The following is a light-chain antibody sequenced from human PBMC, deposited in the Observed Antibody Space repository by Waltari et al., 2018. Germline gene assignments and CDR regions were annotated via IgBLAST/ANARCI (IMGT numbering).Light chain of an antibody. Sequence: DVVMTQSPLSLPVTLGQPASISCSSSQSIVYSDGNIYLNWFQQRPGQSPRRLINKVSTRDSGVPDRFSGSGSGTDFTLKISRVEAEDVGVYYCMQGTHWPYTFGQGTKLEIK. CDR3: MQGTHWPYT. J-gene: IGKJ2*01. CDR1: QSIVYSDGNIY. V-gene: IGKV2-30*01. CDR2: KVS.